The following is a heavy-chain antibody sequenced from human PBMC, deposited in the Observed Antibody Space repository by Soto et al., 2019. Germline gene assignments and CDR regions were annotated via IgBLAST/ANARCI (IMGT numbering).Heavy chain of an antibody. D-gene: IGHD2-2*01. CDR3: ARGRAPAAWEKTLNGMDV. CDR1: GGSFSGYY. Sequence: SETLSLTCAGYGGSFSGYYWSWIRQPPGKGLEWIGEINHSGSTNYNPSLKSRVTISVDTSKNQFSLKLSSVTAADTAVYYCARGRAPAAWEKTLNGMDVWGQGTTVTVSS. CDR2: INHSGST. J-gene: IGHJ6*02. V-gene: IGHV4-34*01.